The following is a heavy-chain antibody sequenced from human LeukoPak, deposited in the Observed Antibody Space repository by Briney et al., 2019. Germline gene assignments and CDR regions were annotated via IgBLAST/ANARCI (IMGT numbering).Heavy chain of an antibody. J-gene: IGHJ5*02. V-gene: IGHV1-2*02. CDR3: ARGASGVYTVTTSWFDP. CDR1: GYTFTGYY. CDR2: INPNSGGT. D-gene: IGHD4-17*01. Sequence: ASVTVSCKASGYTFTGYYMHWVRQAPGQGLEWMGWINPNSGGTNYAQKFQGRVTMTRDTFISTAYMELSRLRSDDTAVYYCARGASGVYTVTTSWFDPWGQGTLVTVSS.